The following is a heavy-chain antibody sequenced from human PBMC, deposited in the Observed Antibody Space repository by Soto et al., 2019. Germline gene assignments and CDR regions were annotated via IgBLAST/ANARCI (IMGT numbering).Heavy chain of an antibody. D-gene: IGHD5-18*01. V-gene: IGHV4-59*01. CDR1: GGSISNYY. CDR2: IYSSGST. CDR3: ARDHPHSYGVYYFDY. J-gene: IGHJ4*02. Sequence: SQTLSLTCTVSGGSISNYYWSWIRQPPGKGLEWIGYIYSSGSTHYNPSLQSRVTISADTSKNQVSLKVRSVTAADPAVYYCARDHPHSYGVYYFDYWGQGTPVTVPS.